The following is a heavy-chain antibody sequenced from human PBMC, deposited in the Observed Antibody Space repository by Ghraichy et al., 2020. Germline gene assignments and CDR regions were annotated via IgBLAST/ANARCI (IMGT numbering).Heavy chain of an antibody. Sequence: GGSLRLSCAASGFTLSSNYMSWVRQAPGKGLEWVSVIYSGGSTYYADSVKGRFTISRDNSKNTLYLQMNSLRVEDTAVYYCARMGPGYCSGGSCYPNDYFDYWGQGALVTVSS. D-gene: IGHD2-15*01. J-gene: IGHJ4*02. V-gene: IGHV3-53*01. CDR1: GFTLSSNY. CDR2: IYSGGST. CDR3: ARMGPGYCSGGSCYPNDYFDY.